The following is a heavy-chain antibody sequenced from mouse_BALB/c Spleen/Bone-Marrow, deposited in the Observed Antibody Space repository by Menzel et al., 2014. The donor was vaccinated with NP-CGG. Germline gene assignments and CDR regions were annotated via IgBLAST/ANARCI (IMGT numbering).Heavy chain of an antibody. Sequence: EVQLQQSGAELVKPGASVKLSCTASGLNIKDTYMHWVKQRPEQGLEWIGRIDPANGNTKYDPKFQGKATITADTSSNAAFLPLNSLTSEDTALYYCDRYHNGSSYFHYKRQGT. D-gene: IGHD1-1*01. J-gene: IGHJ2*01. CDR1: GLNIKDTY. CDR2: IDPANGNT. V-gene: IGHV14-3*02. CDR3: DRYHNGSSYFHY.